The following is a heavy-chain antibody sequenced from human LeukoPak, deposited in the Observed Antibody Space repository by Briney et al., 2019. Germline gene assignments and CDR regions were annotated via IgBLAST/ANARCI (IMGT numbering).Heavy chain of an antibody. CDR3: ARDPYDILTGYYLDFDH. J-gene: IGHJ4*02. Sequence: PKASVKVSCKASGGTFSSYAISWVRQAPGQGLEWMGGIIPIFGIANYAQKFQGRVTITADESTSTAYMELSSLRSEDTAVYYCARDPYDILTGYYLDFDHWGQGTLVTVSS. CDR1: GGTFSSYA. CDR2: IIPIFGIA. V-gene: IGHV1-69*13. D-gene: IGHD3-9*01.